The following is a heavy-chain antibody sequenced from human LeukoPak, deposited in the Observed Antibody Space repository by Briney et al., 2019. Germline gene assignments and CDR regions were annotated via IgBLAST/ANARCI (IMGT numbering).Heavy chain of an antibody. J-gene: IGHJ6*02. Sequence: KASETLSLTCTVSGGSISSYYWSWIRQPPGKGLEWIGEINHSGSTNYNPSLKSRVTISVDTSKNQFSLKLSSVTAADTAVYYCARGYLGNYGMDVWGQGTTVTVSS. CDR2: INHSGST. CDR3: ARGYLGNYGMDV. D-gene: IGHD3-16*01. CDR1: GGSISSYY. V-gene: IGHV4-34*01.